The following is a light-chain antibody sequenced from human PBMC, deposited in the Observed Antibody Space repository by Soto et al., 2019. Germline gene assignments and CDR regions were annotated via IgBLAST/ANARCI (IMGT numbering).Light chain of an antibody. Sequence: QSALTQPRSVSGSPGQSVTISCTGTSSDVGGYNYVSWYQQHPGKAPKLMIYDVSKRPSGVPDRFSGSKSGNTASLTISGLQAEDEADYYCFSYAGSYVFGGGTQLTVL. CDR3: FSYAGSYV. CDR1: SSDVGGYNY. CDR2: DVS. J-gene: IGLJ2*01. V-gene: IGLV2-11*01.